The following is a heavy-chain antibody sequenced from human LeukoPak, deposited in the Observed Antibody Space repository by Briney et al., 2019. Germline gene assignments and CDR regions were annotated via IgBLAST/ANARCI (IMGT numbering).Heavy chain of an antibody. D-gene: IGHD2-2*01. J-gene: IGHJ6*02. CDR1: GYTFSSYA. CDR3: ARDIVVVPAAMGVYYYYGMDV. CDR2: INPNSGGT. V-gene: IGHV1-2*04. Sequence: ASVKVSCKASGYTFSSYAMNWVRQAPGQGLEWMGWINPNSGGTNYAQKFQGWVTMTRDTSISTAYMELSRLRSDDTAVYYCARDIVVVPAAMGVYYYYGMDVWGQGTTVTVSS.